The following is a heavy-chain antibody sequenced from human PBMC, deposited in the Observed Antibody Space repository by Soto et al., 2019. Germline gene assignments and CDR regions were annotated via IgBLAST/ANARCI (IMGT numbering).Heavy chain of an antibody. CDR2: VSYDGSTT. CDR3: ARSSKGRGSAFHYYYAMDV. CDR1: GFTFSTYG. V-gene: IGHV3-30*03. J-gene: IGHJ6*02. D-gene: IGHD2-15*01. Sequence: QVQLVESGGGVVQPGRSLRLSCEASGFTFSTYGMHWVRQAPGKGLEWVAVVSYDGSTTAFADSVKGRFTICRDNSKNTQYLQMSSLRPEDTAVYYWARSSKGRGSAFHYYYAMDVWGQGTPVTVSS.